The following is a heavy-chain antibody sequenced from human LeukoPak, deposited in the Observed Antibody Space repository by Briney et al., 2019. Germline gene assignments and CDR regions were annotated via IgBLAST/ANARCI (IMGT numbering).Heavy chain of an antibody. CDR3: ASNIVGATSYYYYYMDV. CDR1: GGTFSSYA. J-gene: IGHJ6*03. Sequence: GASVEVSCKASGGTFSSYAISWVRQAPGQGLEWMGGIIPIFGTANYAQKFQGRVTITADESTSTAYMELSSLRSEDTAVYYCASNIVGATSYYYYYMDVWGKGTTVTVSS. V-gene: IGHV1-69*13. D-gene: IGHD1-26*01. CDR2: IIPIFGTA.